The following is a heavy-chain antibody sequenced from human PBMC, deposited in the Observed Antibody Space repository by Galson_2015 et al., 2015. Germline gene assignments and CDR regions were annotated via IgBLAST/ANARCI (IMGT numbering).Heavy chain of an antibody. D-gene: IGHD1-26*01. J-gene: IGHJ4*02. V-gene: IGHV3-21*01. Sequence: GKGLELVSSISSTTTYIYYADSVKGRFTISRDNAKNSLYLQMNSLRAEDTAVYYCARDLSSGNYYSFDYWGQGTLVTVSS. CDR2: ISSTTTYI. CDR3: ARDLSSGNYYSFDY.